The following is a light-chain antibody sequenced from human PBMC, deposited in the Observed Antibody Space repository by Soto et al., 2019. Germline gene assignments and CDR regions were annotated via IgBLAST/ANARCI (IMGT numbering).Light chain of an antibody. CDR2: GAS. J-gene: IGKJ1*01. V-gene: IGKV3-20*01. CDR1: QTVRSSS. CDR3: QHYGSSQT. Sequence: DIVLTQSPGTLSLSTGERATLSCRASQTVRSSSLAWYQQKPGQAPRLLIFGASTRAAGFPDRFSGSGSGTDFTLTISRLEPEDFAVYYCQHYGSSQTFGQGTKVDIK.